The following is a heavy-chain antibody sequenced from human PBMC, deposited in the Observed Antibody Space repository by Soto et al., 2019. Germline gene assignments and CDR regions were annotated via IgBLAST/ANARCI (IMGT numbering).Heavy chain of an antibody. CDR3: AHRVVGEDAFDI. J-gene: IGHJ3*02. CDR1: GFSLNNSGVS. CDR2: IYWDDDK. V-gene: IGHV2-5*02. Sequence: QITLKESGPTLVKPTQTLTLTCTLSGFSLNNSGVSVGWIRQPPGKALQWLALIYWDDDKRYRPSLKSRLTITKATSKNPVVLIMTNMDPVDTATYYCAHRVVGEDAFDIWGHGTFVTVSS.